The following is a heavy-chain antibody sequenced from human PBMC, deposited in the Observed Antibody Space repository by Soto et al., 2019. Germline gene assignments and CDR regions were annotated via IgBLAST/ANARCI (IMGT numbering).Heavy chain of an antibody. D-gene: IGHD1-7*01. CDR3: ARGLTGTTWDY. Sequence: SETLYITCAFSGGSISSGGYSWSWIRQPPGKGLEWIGYIYHSGSTYYNPSLKSRVTIPVDRSKNQFSLKLSSVTAADTAVYYCARGLTGTTWDYWGQGTLVTVSS. J-gene: IGHJ4*02. V-gene: IGHV4-30-2*01. CDR2: IYHSGST. CDR1: GGSISSGGYS.